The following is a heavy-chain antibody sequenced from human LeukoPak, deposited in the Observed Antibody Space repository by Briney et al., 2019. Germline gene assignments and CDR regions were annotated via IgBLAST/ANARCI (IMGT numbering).Heavy chain of an antibody. CDR3: AREGWGSSEFDY. J-gene: IGHJ4*02. CDR2: IYYSGST. V-gene: IGHV4-59*01. D-gene: IGHD3-16*01. Sequence: KPSETLSLTCTVSGVSISSYYWSWIRQPPGKGLEWIGYIYYSGSTNYNPSLKSRVTISVDTSKNQFSLKLSSVTAADTAVYYCAREGWGSSEFDYWGQGTLVTVSS. CDR1: GVSISSYY.